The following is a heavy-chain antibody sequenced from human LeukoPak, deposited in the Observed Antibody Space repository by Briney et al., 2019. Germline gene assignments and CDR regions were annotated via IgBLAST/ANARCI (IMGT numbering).Heavy chain of an antibody. Sequence: GGSLRLSCAASGFTFSSYTMNWVRQAPGKGLEWVSSISSGSGYRYYTDSVTGRFTISRDNAKASLYLQMTSLRAEDTAVYYCARDFSGSFYYYGMDVWGQGTTVTVSS. D-gene: IGHD1-26*01. CDR1: GFTFSSYT. V-gene: IGHV3-21*01. J-gene: IGHJ6*02. CDR2: ISSGSGYR. CDR3: ARDFSGSFYYYGMDV.